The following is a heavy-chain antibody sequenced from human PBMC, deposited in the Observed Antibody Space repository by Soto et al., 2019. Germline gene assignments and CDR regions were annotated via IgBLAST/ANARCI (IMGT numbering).Heavy chain of an antibody. V-gene: IGHV3-7*01. CDR1: GFTFSSYW. Sequence: GGSLRLSCAASGFTFSSYWMSWVRQAPGKGLEWVANIKQDGSEKYYVDSVKGRFTISRDNAKNSLYLQMNSLRAEDTAVYYCARQGYCSSTSCYAGGGYDVFDIWGQGTMVTVSS. D-gene: IGHD2-2*01. CDR2: IKQDGSEK. J-gene: IGHJ3*02. CDR3: ARQGYCSSTSCYAGGGYDVFDI.